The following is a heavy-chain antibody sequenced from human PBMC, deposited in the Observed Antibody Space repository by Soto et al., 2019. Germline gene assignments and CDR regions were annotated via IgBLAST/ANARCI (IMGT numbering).Heavy chain of an antibody. CDR1: GGSISSSSYY. J-gene: IGHJ4*02. CDR2: IYYSGST. CDR3: ARGLRNWGWGYSDY. Sequence: SETLSLTCTVSGGSISSSSYYWGWIRQPPGKGLEWIGSIYYSGSTYYNPSLKSRVTISVDTSKNQFSLKLSSVTAADTAVYYCARGLRNWGWGYSDYWGQGTLVTVSS. D-gene: IGHD7-27*01. V-gene: IGHV4-39*01.